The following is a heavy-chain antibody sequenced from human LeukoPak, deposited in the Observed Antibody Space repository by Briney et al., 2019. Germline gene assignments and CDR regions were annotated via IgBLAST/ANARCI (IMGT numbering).Heavy chain of an antibody. D-gene: IGHD4-11*01. Sequence: QSGGSLRLSCAASGFTFSSYAMHWVRQAPGKGLEWVAVISYDGSNKYYADSVKGGFTISRDNSKNTLYLQMNSLRAEDTAVYYCARGWDDYSSPFDYWGQGTLVTVSS. J-gene: IGHJ4*02. V-gene: IGHV3-30*04. CDR1: GFTFSSYA. CDR2: ISYDGSNK. CDR3: ARGWDDYSSPFDY.